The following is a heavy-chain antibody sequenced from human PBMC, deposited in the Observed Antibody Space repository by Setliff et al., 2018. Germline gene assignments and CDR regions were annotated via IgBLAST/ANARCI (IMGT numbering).Heavy chain of an antibody. V-gene: IGHV1-2*04. CDR3: AKGQGQYYDSSGYYGRVLDY. CDR2: INPNSGGT. CDR1: GYTFTGYY. J-gene: IGHJ4*02. D-gene: IGHD3-22*01. Sequence: ASVKVSCKASGYTFTGYYMHWVRQAPGQGLEWMGWINPNSGGTNYAQKFQGWVTMTRDTSISTAYMELSSLRTEDTAVYYCAKGQGQYYDSSGYYGRVLDYWGQGTLVTVSS.